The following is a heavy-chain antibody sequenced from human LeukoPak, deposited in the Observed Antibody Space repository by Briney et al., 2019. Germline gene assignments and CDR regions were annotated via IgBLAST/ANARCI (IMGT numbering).Heavy chain of an antibody. CDR3: AKAVRTGTDFWSGFYPGIDY. D-gene: IGHD3-3*01. CDR1: GFTFSSYA. Sequence: GGSLRLSCAASGFTFSSYAMSWVRQAPGKGLEWVSAISGSGGSTYYADSVKGRFTISRDNSKSTLYLQMNSLRAEDTAIYYCAKAVRTGTDFWSGFYPGIDYWGQGTLVTVSS. J-gene: IGHJ4*02. CDR2: ISGSGGST. V-gene: IGHV3-23*01.